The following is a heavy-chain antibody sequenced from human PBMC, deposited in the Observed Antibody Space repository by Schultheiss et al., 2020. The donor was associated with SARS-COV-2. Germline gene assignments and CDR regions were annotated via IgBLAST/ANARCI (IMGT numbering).Heavy chain of an antibody. CDR1: GGSIINSSDY. CDR2: IYSGGNT. Sequence: SETLSLTCTVSGGSIINSSDYWDWIRQPPGKGLEWLGSIYSGGNTYYNPSLRSRVNMSVDTSENRFSLTLTSVTAADTAVYYCAREGSRSYHGLDYWGQGTLVTVSS. CDR3: AREGSRSYHGLDY. J-gene: IGHJ4*02. V-gene: IGHV4-39*07. D-gene: IGHD1-14*01.